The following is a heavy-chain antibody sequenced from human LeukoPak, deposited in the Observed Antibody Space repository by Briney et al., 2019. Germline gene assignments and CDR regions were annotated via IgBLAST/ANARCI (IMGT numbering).Heavy chain of an antibody. CDR3: ARVPVEYYDFWSGPTGDYYGMDV. V-gene: IGHV3-30-3*01. CDR2: ISYDGSNK. CDR1: GFTFSSYA. J-gene: IGHJ6*02. Sequence: QPGGSLRLSCAASGFTFSSYAMHWVRQAPGKGLEWVAVISYDGSNKYYADSVKGRFTISRDNSKNTLYLQMNSLRAEDTAVYYCARVPVEYYDFWSGPTGDYYGMDVWGQGTTVTVSS. D-gene: IGHD3-3*01.